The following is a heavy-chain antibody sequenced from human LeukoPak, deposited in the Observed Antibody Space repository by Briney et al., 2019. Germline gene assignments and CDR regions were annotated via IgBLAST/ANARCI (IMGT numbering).Heavy chain of an antibody. CDR1: GYTFTGYY. CDR2: INPNSGGT. Sequence: GASVKVSCKASGYTFTGYYMHWVRQAPGQGLEWMGWINPNSGGTNYAQKFQGRVTMTRDTSISTAYMELSRLRSDDTAVYYCARGMITMVRGAPYGDGMDVWGQGTTVTVSS. V-gene: IGHV1-2*02. J-gene: IGHJ6*02. CDR3: ARGMITMVRGAPYGDGMDV. D-gene: IGHD3-10*01.